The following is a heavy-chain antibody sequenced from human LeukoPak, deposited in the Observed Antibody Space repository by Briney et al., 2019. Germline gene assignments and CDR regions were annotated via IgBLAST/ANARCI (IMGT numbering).Heavy chain of an antibody. D-gene: IGHD3-10*01. CDR3: AKVRVLLWFGELLSPFDY. CDR2: IRYDGSNK. Sequence: GGSLRLSCAASGFTFGSYGMHWVRQAPGKGLEWLAFIRYDGSNKYYADSVKGRFTISRDNSKNTLYLQMNSLRAEDTAVYYCAKVRVLLWFGELLSPFDYWGQGTLVTVSS. J-gene: IGHJ4*02. V-gene: IGHV3-30*02. CDR1: GFTFGSYG.